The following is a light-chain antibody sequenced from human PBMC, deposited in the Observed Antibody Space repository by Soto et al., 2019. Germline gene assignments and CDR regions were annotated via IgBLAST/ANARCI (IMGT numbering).Light chain of an antibody. V-gene: IGLV1-44*01. CDR1: SSNIGSSP. CDR2: SNN. Sequence: QSVLTQPPSASGTPGQWVTISCSGSSSNIGSSPVNWYQQLPVTAPKLLIYSNNQRPSGVPARFSGSKSGTSASLAISGLQSEDEADYYCAAWDDSLNVYVFGAGTKLTVL. CDR3: AAWDDSLNVYV. J-gene: IGLJ1*01.